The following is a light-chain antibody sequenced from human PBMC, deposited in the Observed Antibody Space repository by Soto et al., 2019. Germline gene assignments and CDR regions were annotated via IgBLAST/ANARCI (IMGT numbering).Light chain of an antibody. V-gene: IGKV3-11*01. CDR3: QQHSNWPPIT. CDR1: QSVSSY. CDR2: DAS. Sequence: EIVLTQSPATLSLSPGERATLSCRASQSVSSYLAWYQQKPGQAPRLLIYDASNRATGIPARFSGSGSGTDFTLTISSLEPEDFEVYYCQQHSNWPPITYAHGTRLEI. J-gene: IGKJ5*01.